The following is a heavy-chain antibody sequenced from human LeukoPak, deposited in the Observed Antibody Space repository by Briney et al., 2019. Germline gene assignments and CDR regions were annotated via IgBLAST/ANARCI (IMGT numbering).Heavy chain of an antibody. D-gene: IGHD1-14*01. CDR1: GGSFSGYY. CDR2: INHSGST. Sequence: SETLSLTCAVYGGSFSGYYWSWIRQPPGKGLEWIGEINHSGSTNYNLSLKSRVTISVDTSKNQFSLKLSSVTAADTAVYYCARGPSNRFASIRYSPRVWYFDLWGRGTLVTVSS. V-gene: IGHV4-34*01. J-gene: IGHJ2*01. CDR3: ARGPSNRFASIRYSPRVWYFDL.